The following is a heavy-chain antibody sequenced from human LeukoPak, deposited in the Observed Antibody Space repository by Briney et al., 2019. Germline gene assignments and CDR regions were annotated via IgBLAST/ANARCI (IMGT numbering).Heavy chain of an antibody. CDR2: ISGSGGST. CDR3: AKDERASGYYSVPFNFDY. Sequence: GGSLRLSCAASGFTFSSYAMSWVRQAPGKGLEWVSAISGSGGSTYYADSVKGLFTISRDNSKNTLYLQMNSLRAEDTAVYYCAKDERASGYYSVPFNFDYWGQGTLVTVSS. CDR1: GFTFSSYA. V-gene: IGHV3-23*01. J-gene: IGHJ4*02. D-gene: IGHD3-22*01.